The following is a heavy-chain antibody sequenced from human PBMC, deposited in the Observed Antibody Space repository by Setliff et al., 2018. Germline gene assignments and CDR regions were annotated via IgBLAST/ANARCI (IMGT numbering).Heavy chain of an antibody. D-gene: IGHD6-6*01. CDR2: INHRGST. CDR3: ARGRNVAARLLDS. V-gene: IGHV4-34*01. Sequence: SKTLSLTCAAYGGTFSDYYWTWIRQPPGKGLEWVGEINHRGSTNYNPSLKSRVTISVDTSKDQFSLKLISMTAADTAVYYCARGRNVAARLLDSWGQGTLVTVSS. CDR1: GGTFSDYY. J-gene: IGHJ4*02.